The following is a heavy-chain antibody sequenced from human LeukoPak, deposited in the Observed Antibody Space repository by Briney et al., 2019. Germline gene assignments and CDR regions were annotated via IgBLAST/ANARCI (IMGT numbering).Heavy chain of an antibody. J-gene: IGHJ4*02. CDR3: ARCDRYGGNTEFLFDY. D-gene: IGHD4-23*01. V-gene: IGHV1-2*02. CDR2: INPNSGGT. Sequence: ASVKVSCKASGYTFTGYYMHWVRQAPGQGLEWMGWINPNSGGTNYAQKFQGRVTMTRDTSINTAYMELSRLRSDDTAVYYCARCDRYGGNTEFLFDYWGQGTLVTVSS. CDR1: GYTFTGYY.